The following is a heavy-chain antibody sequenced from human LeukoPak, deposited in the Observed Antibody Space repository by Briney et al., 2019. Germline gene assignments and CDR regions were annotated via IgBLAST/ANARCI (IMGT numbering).Heavy chain of an antibody. Sequence: GGSLRLSCAASGFAFNTYTLNWVRQAPGKGLEWVACISSSGSYTHYANSVKGRFTVSRDNAKNSLFLQMNSLRAEDTSMYYCATDRFGNYDFDNWGQGTLVTVSS. D-gene: IGHD4-11*01. CDR1: GFAFNTYT. CDR3: ATDRFGNYDFDN. J-gene: IGHJ4*02. V-gene: IGHV3-21*01. CDR2: ISSSGSYT.